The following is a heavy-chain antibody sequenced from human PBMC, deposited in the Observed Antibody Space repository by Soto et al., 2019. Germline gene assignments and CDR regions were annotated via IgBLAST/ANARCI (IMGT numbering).Heavy chain of an antibody. V-gene: IGHV4-34*01. CDR1: GGSFSGYY. D-gene: IGHD2-15*01. J-gene: IGHJ6*02. CDR3: ARDRKRAYCSGGSCRKEYYYGMDV. CDR2: INHSGST. Sequence: SETLSLTCAVYGGSFSGYYWSWIRQPPGKGLEWIGEINHSGSTNYNPSLKSRVTISVDTSKNQFSLKLSSVTAADTAVYYCARDRKRAYCSGGSCRKEYYYGMDVWGQGTTVTVSS.